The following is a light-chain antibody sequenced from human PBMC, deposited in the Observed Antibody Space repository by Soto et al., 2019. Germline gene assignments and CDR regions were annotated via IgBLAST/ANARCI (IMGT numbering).Light chain of an antibody. J-gene: IGKJ4*01. V-gene: IGKV1-17*01. CDR3: LQHNSYPIT. CDR2: AAS. Sequence: DPQMTQSPSSLSASVGDRVTITCRASQDIRNELGWYQHKPGTAPKRLIYAASSLQSGVPSRFSVSGSGTEFTLTISSLQPDDFATYYCLQHNSYPITFGGGTKVEIK. CDR1: QDIRNE.